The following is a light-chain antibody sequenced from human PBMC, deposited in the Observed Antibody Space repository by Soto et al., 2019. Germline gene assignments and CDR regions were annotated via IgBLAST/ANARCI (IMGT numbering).Light chain of an antibody. CDR1: QNINNW. J-gene: IGKJ1*01. CDR2: YAS. CDR3: QPTRT. Sequence: DFQMTQSPSTLSASVGDRVTITCRASQNINNWVAWYQQKPGKAPKFLIYYASTLQRGVPSRFSGSGFGTEFSLTISSLQPDDFGSYYCQPTRTFGQGTKVEIK. V-gene: IGKV1-5*01.